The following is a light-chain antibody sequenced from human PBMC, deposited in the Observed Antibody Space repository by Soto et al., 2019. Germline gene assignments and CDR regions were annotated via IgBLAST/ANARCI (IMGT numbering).Light chain of an antibody. V-gene: IGLV2-11*01. J-gene: IGLJ2*01. Sequence: QSALTQPRSVSGSPGQSVTISCTGTSSDVGGYNYVSWYQQHPGKAPKLMIYDVSKQPSGVPDRFSGSKSGNTASLTISGLQAEDEVDYYCCSYAGSYTFHVVFGGGTKLTVL. CDR2: DVS. CDR1: SSDVGGYNY. CDR3: CSYAGSYTFHVV.